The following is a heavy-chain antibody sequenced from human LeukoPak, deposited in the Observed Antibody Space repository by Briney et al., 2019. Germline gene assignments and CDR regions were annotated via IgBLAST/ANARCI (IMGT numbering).Heavy chain of an antibody. CDR2: IKEDGSEK. J-gene: IGHJ4*02. D-gene: IGHD3-3*01. CDR3: AKTYYDFWSGYYDY. Sequence: TGGSLRLSCAASGFTFSGYWMTWVRQAPGKGLEYVVNIKEDGSEKYYVDSVKGRFTISRDNSKNTLYLQMNSLRAEDTAVYYCAKTYYDFWSGYYDYWGQGTLVTVSS. V-gene: IGHV3-7*02. CDR1: GFTFSGYW.